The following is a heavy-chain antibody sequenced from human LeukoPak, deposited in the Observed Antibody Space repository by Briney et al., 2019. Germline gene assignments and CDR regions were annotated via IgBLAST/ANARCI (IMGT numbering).Heavy chain of an antibody. D-gene: IGHD2-2*03. CDR3: ARHSRLDKSSLSWADY. V-gene: IGHV4-59*08. Sequence: KPSETLSLTCTVSGGSISSYYWSWIRQPPGKGLEWIGYIYYSGSTNYNPSLKSRVTISVDTSKNQFSLKLSSVTAADTAVYYCARHSRLDKSSLSWADYRGQGTLVTVSS. J-gene: IGHJ4*02. CDR1: GGSISSYY. CDR2: IYYSGST.